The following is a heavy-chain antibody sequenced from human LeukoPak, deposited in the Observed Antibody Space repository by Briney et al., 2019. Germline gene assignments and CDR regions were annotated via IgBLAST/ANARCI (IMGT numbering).Heavy chain of an antibody. J-gene: IGHJ6*03. CDR2: ISSSGSTI. CDR1: GFTFSDYY. V-gene: IGHV3-11*01. Sequence: GGSLRLSCAASGFTFSDYYMSWIRQAPGKGLEWVSYISSSGSTIYYADSVKGRFTISRDSAKNSLYLQMNSLRTEDTAVYYCAREAWYSYGSGGYMDVWGKGTTVTISS. CDR3: AREAWYSYGSGGYMDV. D-gene: IGHD3-10*01.